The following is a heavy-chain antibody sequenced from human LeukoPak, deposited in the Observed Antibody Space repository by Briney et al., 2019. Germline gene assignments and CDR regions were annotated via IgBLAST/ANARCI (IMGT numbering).Heavy chain of an antibody. CDR1: GFTFDDYG. Sequence: GGPLRLSCAASGFTFDDYGMSWVRQAPGKGLEWVSGINWNGGSTGYADSVKGRFTISRDNAKNSLYLQMNSLRAEDTALYYCAREGSGYDPYYYYMDVWGKGTTVTVSS. J-gene: IGHJ6*03. CDR3: AREGSGYDPYYYYMDV. CDR2: INWNGGST. D-gene: IGHD5-12*01. V-gene: IGHV3-20*04.